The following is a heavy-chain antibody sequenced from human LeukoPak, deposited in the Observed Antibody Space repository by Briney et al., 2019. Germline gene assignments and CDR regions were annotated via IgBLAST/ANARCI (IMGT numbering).Heavy chain of an antibody. CDR1: GGSISSYY. D-gene: IGHD1-7*01. CDR2: IFESGTT. Sequence: SETLSLTCTVSGGSISSYYWSWIRQPPGKGLEWIGYIFESGTTNYNPSLKSRVTISEDTSKNQVSLKLSSVTAADTALYYCARVANYAIDPWGQGTLVTVSS. CDR3: ARVANYAIDP. J-gene: IGHJ5*02. V-gene: IGHV4-59*01.